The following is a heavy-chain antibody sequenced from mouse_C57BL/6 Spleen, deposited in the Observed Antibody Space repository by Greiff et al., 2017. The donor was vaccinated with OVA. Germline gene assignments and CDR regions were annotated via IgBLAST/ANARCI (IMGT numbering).Heavy chain of an antibody. CDR3: ARKLEMDY. J-gene: IGHJ4*01. D-gene: IGHD4-1*01. V-gene: IGHV1-82*01. CDR1: GYAFSSSW. CDR2: IYPGDGDT. Sequence: QVQLQQSGPELVKPGASVKISCKASGYAFSSSWMNWVKQRPGKGLEWIGRIYPGDGDTNYNGKFKGKATLTADKSSSTAYMQLSSLTSEDSAVYFCARKLEMDYWGQGTSVTVSS.